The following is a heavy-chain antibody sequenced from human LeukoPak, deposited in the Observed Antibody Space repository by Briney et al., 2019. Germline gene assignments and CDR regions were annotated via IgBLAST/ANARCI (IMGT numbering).Heavy chain of an antibody. CDR3: ARGESSSSPLYYYYYYMDV. J-gene: IGHJ6*03. CDR2: IYTSGST. D-gene: IGHD6-6*01. Sequence: PSETLSLTCTVSGGPINSGTYYWSWIRQPAGRGLEWIGRIYTSGSTNYNPSLKSRVTISVDTSKNQFSLKLSSVTAADTAMYYCARGESSSSPLYYYYYYMDVWGKGTTVTVSS. CDR1: GGPINSGTYY. V-gene: IGHV4-61*02.